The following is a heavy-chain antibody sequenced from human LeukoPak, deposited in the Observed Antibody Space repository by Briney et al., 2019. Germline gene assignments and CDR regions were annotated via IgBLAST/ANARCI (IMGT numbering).Heavy chain of an antibody. J-gene: IGHJ4*02. CDR1: GFSFSTQR. Sequence: QSGGSLRLSCVASGFSFSTQRMHWVRQAPGKGLVWVSYINIDERITGYADSVKGRFTISRDNSKNTLYLQMNSLRAEDTAVYYCARGRGYSGYEGFDYWGQGTLVTVSS. D-gene: IGHD5-12*01. CDR2: INIDERIT. CDR3: ARGRGYSGYEGFDY. V-gene: IGHV3-74*01.